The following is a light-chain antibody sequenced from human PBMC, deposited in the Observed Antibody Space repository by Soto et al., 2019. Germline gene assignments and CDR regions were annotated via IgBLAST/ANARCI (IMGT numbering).Light chain of an antibody. CDR3: QSYDHPLSGPV. Sequence: QSVLTQPPSVSGAPGQRVTISCTGSSSNIGTNYDVYWYQHLPGTAPKLLTYGDSIRPSGVPDRFSASQSGTSASLAITGLQAEDEAHYYCQSYDHPLSGPVFGTGTKVTVL. CDR2: GDS. CDR1: SSNIGTNYD. V-gene: IGLV1-40*01. J-gene: IGLJ1*01.